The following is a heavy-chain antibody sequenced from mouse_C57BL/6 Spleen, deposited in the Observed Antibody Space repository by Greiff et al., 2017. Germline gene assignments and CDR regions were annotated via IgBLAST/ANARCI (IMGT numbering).Heavy chain of an antibody. CDR2: IDPSDSYT. CDR1: GYTFTSYW. Sequence: QVQLQQPGAELVMPGASVKLSCKASGYTFTSYWMHWVKQRPGQGLEWIGEIDPSDSYTNYNQKFKGKSTLTVDKSSSTASMQLSSLTSEDSAVDYCSRLITSVVGEAWFAYWGTGTLVTVSA. D-gene: IGHD1-1*01. CDR3: SRLITSVVGEAWFAY. J-gene: IGHJ3*01. V-gene: IGHV1-69*01.